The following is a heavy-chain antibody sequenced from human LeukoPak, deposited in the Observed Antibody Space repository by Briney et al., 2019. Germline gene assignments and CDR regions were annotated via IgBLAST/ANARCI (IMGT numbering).Heavy chain of an antibody. CDR2: IYHSGST. D-gene: IGHD5-24*01. CDR1: GYSVSSGYY. V-gene: IGHV4-38-2*02. Sequence: SETLSLTCTVSGYSVSSGYYWGWIRQPPGKGLEWIGSIYHSGSTYYNPSLKSRVTISVDTSKNQFSLKLSSVTAADTAVYYCARLEYWFDPWGQGTLVTVSS. CDR3: ARLEYWFDP. J-gene: IGHJ5*02.